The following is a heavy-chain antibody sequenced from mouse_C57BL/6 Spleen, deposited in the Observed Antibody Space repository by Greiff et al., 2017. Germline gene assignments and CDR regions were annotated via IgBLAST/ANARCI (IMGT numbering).Heavy chain of an antibody. V-gene: IGHV1-22*01. CDR2: INPNNGGT. Sequence: VHVEQSGPELVKPGASVKMSCKASGYTFTDYNMHWVKQSHGKSLEWIGYINPNNGGTSYNQKFKGKATLTVNKSSSTAYMELRSLTSEDSAVYYCASDYGSGFDYWGQGTTLTVSS. CDR3: ASDYGSGFDY. CDR1: GYTFTDYN. D-gene: IGHD1-1*01. J-gene: IGHJ2*01.